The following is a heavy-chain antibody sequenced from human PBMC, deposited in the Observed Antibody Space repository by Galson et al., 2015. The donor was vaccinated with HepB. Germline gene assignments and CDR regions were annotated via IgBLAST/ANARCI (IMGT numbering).Heavy chain of an antibody. CDR3: AKANLVSPAHFYSYGMHI. Sequence: SLRLSCAASGFTFDDYAMHWVRQAPGKGLEWVSGISWNSGSIGYADSVKGRFTISRDSAKNSLYLQMNSLRAEDTALYYCAKANLVSPAHFYSYGMHICGQGTPFTASS. CDR2: ISWNSGSI. CDR1: GFTFDDYA. J-gene: IGHJ6*02. V-gene: IGHV3-9*01.